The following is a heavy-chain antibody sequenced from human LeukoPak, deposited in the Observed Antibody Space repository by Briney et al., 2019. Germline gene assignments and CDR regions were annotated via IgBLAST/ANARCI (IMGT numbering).Heavy chain of an antibody. CDR1: GYSISSGYY. V-gene: IGHV4-38-2*02. CDR3: ARRGVVVTAAKEVDWYFDL. J-gene: IGHJ2*01. Sequence: KPSETLSLTCTVSGYSISSGYYWGWIRQPPGRGLEWIGSIYHSGSTYYNPSLKSRVTISVDTSKNQFSLKLSSVTAADTAVYYCARRGVVVTAAKEVDWYFDLWGRGTLVTVSS. CDR2: IYHSGST. D-gene: IGHD2-21*02.